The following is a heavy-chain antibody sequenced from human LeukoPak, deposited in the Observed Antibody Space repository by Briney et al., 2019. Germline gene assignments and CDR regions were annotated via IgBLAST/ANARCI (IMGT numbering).Heavy chain of an antibody. CDR1: GGSISSSNW. CDR2: IYHSGST. D-gene: IGHD1-26*01. CDR3: ARDRIVGATHAFDI. J-gene: IGHJ3*02. V-gene: IGHV4-4*02. Sequence: SGTLSLTCAVSGGSISSSNWWSWVRQPPGKELEWIGEIYHSGSTNYNPSLKSRVTISVDKSKNQFSLKLSSVTAADTAVYYCARDRIVGATHAFDIWGQGTMVTVSS.